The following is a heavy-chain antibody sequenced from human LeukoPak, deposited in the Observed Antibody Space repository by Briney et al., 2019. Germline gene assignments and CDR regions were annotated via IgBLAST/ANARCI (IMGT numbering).Heavy chain of an antibody. Sequence: GGSLRLSCAASGFNFLTYGMHWVRQAPGSGLAWVAVISYDGSNKFYTESVKGRFTISRDNSKNTSYLQMNSLRAEDTAVYYCAKELTGDAFDIWGQGTMVAVSS. CDR1: GFNFLTYG. D-gene: IGHD7-27*01. V-gene: IGHV3-30*18. CDR2: ISYDGSNK. CDR3: AKELTGDAFDI. J-gene: IGHJ3*02.